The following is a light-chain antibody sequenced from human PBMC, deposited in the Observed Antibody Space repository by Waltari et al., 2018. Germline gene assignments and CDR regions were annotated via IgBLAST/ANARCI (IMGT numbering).Light chain of an antibody. J-gene: IGKJ1*01. CDR3: QMYVKLPVT. V-gene: IGKV3-20*01. CDR1: QSIGTY. Sequence: EIVLTQSPGTLSLSPGDSATLSCRASQSIGTYLTWYQQRPGQAPRLLIYHASSRATGIPDRFSGSGSGTDFSLTINSLEPEDFAVYYCQMYVKLPVTFGQGTKVELK. CDR2: HAS.